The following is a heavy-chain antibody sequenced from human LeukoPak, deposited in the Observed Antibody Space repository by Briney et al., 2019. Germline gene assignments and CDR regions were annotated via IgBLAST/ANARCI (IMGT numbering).Heavy chain of an antibody. CDR2: FDPEDGET. CDR3: AREASSSWYSPHAFDI. V-gene: IGHV1-24*01. D-gene: IGHD6-13*01. Sequence: ASVKVSCKVSGYTLTELSMHWVRQAPGKGLEWMGGFDPEDGETIYAQKFQGRVTMTEDTSTDTAYMELSSLRSEDTAVYYCAREASSSWYSPHAFDIWGQGTMVTVSS. CDR1: GYTLTELS. J-gene: IGHJ3*02.